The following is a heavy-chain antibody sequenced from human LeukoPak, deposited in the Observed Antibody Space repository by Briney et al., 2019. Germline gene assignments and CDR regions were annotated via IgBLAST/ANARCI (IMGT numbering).Heavy chain of an antibody. CDR3: ARAPYCSGGSCYFDY. CDR1: GFTFSSYE. D-gene: IGHD2-15*01. CDR2: ISTGGRTI. J-gene: IGHJ4*02. Sequence: GGSLRLSCAASGFTFSSYEMNWVRQAPGTGLEWVSYISTGGRTIYYADSLKGRFTISRDNAKNSLYLQMNSLRAEDTAVYYCARAPYCSGGSCYFDYWGQGTLVTVSS. V-gene: IGHV3-48*03.